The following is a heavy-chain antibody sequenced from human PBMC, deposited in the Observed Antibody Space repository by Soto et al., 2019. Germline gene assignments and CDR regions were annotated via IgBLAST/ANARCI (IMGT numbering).Heavy chain of an antibody. CDR1: GGSFSGYY. CDR2: INHSGST. J-gene: IGHJ6*02. Sequence: QVQLQQWGAGLLKPSETLSLTCAVYGGSFSGYYWSWIRQPPGKGLEWIGEINHSGSTNYNPSLKSRVTISVDTSKIQFSLKLSSVTAADTAVYYCARGALLWFGEEPEGYYYYYGMDVWGQGTTVTVSS. CDR3: ARGALLWFGEEPEGYYYYYGMDV. V-gene: IGHV4-34*01. D-gene: IGHD3-10*01.